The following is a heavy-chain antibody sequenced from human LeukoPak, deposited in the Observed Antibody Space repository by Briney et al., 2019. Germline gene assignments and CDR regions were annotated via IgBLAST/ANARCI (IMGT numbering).Heavy chain of an antibody. CDR1: GFTFSSYG. J-gene: IGHJ4*02. V-gene: IGHV3-30*18. CDR2: ISYDGSNK. Sequence: SGGSLRLSCAASGFTFSSYGMHWVRQAPGKGLEWVAVISYDGSNKYYADSVKGRFTISRDNSKNTLYLHMNSLRAEDTAVYYCAKPSLALAYCGGDCYSHFDYWGQGTLVTVSS. CDR3: AKPSLALAYCGGDCYSHFDY. D-gene: IGHD2-21*02.